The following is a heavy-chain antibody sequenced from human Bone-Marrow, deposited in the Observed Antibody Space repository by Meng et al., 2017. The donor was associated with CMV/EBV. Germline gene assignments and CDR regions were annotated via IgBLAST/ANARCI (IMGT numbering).Heavy chain of an antibody. D-gene: IGHD3-10*01. CDR2: MYSGGTT. J-gene: IGHJ4*02. Sequence: EWKLVESGGGLIQPGGSLSLSCAVSGFTVSGNYMSWVRQAPGKGLEWVSVMYSGGTTYYADSVKGRFTISRDNSKNTLYLQMNSLRAEDSAVYYCAGGGSEGYGYYWGQGTLVTVSS. V-gene: IGHV3-53*01. CDR3: AGGGSEGYGYY. CDR1: GFTVSGNY.